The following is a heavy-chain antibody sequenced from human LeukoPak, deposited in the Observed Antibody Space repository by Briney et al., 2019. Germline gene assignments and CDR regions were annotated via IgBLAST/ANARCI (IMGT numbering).Heavy chain of an antibody. CDR3: ARDFDQGGADYYFAY. CDR2: IINSGNT. V-gene: IGHV3-23*01. J-gene: IGHJ4*02. Sequence: GGSLRLSCAASGFVFSSYAMSWVRQAPGKGLEWVSAIINSGNTYYADSVKGRFTISRDNYKNTVFLQMNSLRIEDTAVYYCARDFDQGGADYYFAYWGQGTLVTVSS. CDR1: GFVFSSYA. D-gene: IGHD3-9*01.